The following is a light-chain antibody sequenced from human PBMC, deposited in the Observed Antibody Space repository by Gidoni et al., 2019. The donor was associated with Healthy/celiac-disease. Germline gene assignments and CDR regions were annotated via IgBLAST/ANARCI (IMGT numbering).Light chain of an antibody. CDR1: QSVSSSY. Sequence: IVLTQSPGTLSLSPGERATLSCRASQSVSSSYLAWYQQKPGQAPRLLIYGASSRATGIPDSVSGSGSGTDFTLTISRLEPEDFAVYYCQQYGSSLLTFGGGTKVEIK. CDR2: GAS. J-gene: IGKJ4*01. V-gene: IGKV3-20*01. CDR3: QQYGSSLLT.